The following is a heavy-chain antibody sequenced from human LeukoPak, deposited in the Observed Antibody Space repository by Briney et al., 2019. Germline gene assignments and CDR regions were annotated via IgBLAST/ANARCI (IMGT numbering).Heavy chain of an antibody. V-gene: IGHV3-30-3*01. J-gene: IGHJ4*02. CDR2: ISYGGSGK. D-gene: IGHD4-17*01. CDR1: GFTFSRYA. CDR3: ARNPYGDYYFDY. Sequence: PGGSLRLSCAASGFTFSRYAMHWVRQAPGKGLEWVAIISYGGSGKYYADSVKGRFTISRDNSKNTLYLQMDSLRAEDAAVYYCARNPYGDYYFDYWGQGTLVTVSS.